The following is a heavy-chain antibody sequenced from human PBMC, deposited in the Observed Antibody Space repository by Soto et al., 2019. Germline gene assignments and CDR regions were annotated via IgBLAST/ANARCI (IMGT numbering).Heavy chain of an antibody. CDR3: ARGGPAWFNFDY. CDR1: GGSISSGGYS. Sequence: LCGGSISSGGYSWSWIRQPPGKGLEWIGYIYHSGSTYYNPSLKSRVTISVDRSKNQFSLKLSSVTAADTAVYYCARGGPAWFNFDYWGQGTLVTVSS. J-gene: IGHJ4*02. D-gene: IGHD3-22*01. CDR2: IYHSGST. V-gene: IGHV4-30-2*01.